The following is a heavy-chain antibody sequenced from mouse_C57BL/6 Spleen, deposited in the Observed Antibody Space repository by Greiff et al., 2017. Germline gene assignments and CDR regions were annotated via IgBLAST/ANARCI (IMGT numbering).Heavy chain of an antibody. CDR3: ARSSGGVYYFDY. CDR1: GYAFSSYG. V-gene: IGHV1-82*01. Sequence: QVQLQQSGPELVKPGASVKLSCTASGYAFSSYGMNWVKQRPGKGLEWIGWISPGGGNTNYNGTVKGRATLTGDKSSSTAYMLLILLTSDTSAFYFSARSSGGVYYFDYWGQGTTLTVSS. J-gene: IGHJ2*01. CDR2: ISPGGGNT.